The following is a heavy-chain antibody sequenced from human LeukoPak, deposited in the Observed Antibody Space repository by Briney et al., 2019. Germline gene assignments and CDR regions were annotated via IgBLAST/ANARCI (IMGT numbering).Heavy chain of an antibody. CDR3: TRGYPIFDY. D-gene: IGHD3-16*02. CDR2: ISGSGGSA. J-gene: IGHJ4*02. CDR1: GLTFSSYP. Sequence: GGSLRLSCAASGLTFSSYPMSWVRQAPGRGLEWVSVISGSGGSAYYADSVKGRFTISRDNSKNTLYLQMNSLRVEDTAVYYCTRGYPIFDYWGQGTLVTVSS. V-gene: IGHV3-23*01.